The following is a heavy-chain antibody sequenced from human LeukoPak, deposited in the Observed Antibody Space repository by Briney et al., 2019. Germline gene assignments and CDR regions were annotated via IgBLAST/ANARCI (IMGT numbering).Heavy chain of an antibody. V-gene: IGHV4-34*01. CDR3: ARVGYDFWSGYWGYYFDY. CDR1: GGPFSHYY. J-gene: IGHJ4*02. Sequence: PSETLSLTCAVSGGPFSHYYWNWIRQSPGKGLEWIGEITHTRRTNYNPVLRSRVTISVDTSKNQFSLKLSSVTAADTAVYYCARVGYDFWSGYWGYYFDYWGQGTLVTVSS. CDR2: ITHTRRT. D-gene: IGHD3-3*01.